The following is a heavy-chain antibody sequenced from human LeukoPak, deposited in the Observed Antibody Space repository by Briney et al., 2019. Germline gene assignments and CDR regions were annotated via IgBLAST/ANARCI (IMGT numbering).Heavy chain of an antibody. CDR2: IKSKTDGGTT. D-gene: IGHD1-26*01. V-gene: IGHV3-15*01. J-gene: IGHJ4*02. CDR1: GFTFSNAW. CDR3: TTDRSGSYYFL. Sequence: GGSLRLSCAASGFTFSNAWMSWVRQAPGKGLEWVGRIKSKTDGGTTDYAAPVKGRFTISRDDSKNTPYLQMNSLKTEDTAVYYCTTDRSGSYYFLWGQGTLVTVSS.